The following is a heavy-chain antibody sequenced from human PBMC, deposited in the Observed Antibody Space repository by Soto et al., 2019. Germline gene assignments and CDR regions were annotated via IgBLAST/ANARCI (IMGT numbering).Heavy chain of an antibody. CDR1: GYTLTGTS. Sequence: GASVKVSCKVSGYTLTGTSMHWVRQSPGKGLKWMGGFDPEDAETFYAQKFQGRVTMTEDSSTDTAYMELTNLTSADTAIYFCTSLNPYFDVWGQGTPVTVSS. CDR2: FDPEDAET. J-gene: IGHJ4*03. V-gene: IGHV1-24*01. CDR3: TSLNPYFDV.